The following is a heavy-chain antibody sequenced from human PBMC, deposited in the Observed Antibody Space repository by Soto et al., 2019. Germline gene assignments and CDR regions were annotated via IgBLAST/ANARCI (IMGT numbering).Heavy chain of an antibody. V-gene: IGHV1-2*04. CDR3: ARGRVRTGQSVWFDY. CDR1: GYTFTGYY. J-gene: IGHJ4*02. Sequence: ASVNVSCKASGYTFTGYYMHWVRQAPGQGLEWMGWINPNSGGTNYAQKFQGWVTMTRDTSISTAYMELSSLRSEDTAVYYCARGRVRTGQSVWFDYWGQGTLVTVSS. CDR2: INPNSGGT. D-gene: IGHD3-9*01.